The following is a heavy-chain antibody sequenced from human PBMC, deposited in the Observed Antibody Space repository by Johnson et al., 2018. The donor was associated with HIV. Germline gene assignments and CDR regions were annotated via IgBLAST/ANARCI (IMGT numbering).Heavy chain of an antibody. J-gene: IGHJ3*01. D-gene: IGHD2-21*01. CDR1: GFSFSDYA. CDR3: ARGGGCGGDCYSGYDAFDF. CDR2: ISCGGGST. V-gene: IGHV3-23*04. Sequence: VQLVESWGGWVQPGGSLRLSCAASGFSFSDYAMSWVRQAPGKGLEWVSGISCGGGSTYYADSVKGRFTISRDNSKNTLYVQMNSLRTEDTAVYYCARGGGCGGDCYSGYDAFDFWGRGTLVTVSS.